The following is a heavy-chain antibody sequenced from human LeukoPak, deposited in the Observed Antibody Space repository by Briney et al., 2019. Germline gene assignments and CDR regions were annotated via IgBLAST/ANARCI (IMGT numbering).Heavy chain of an antibody. J-gene: IGHJ3*02. D-gene: IGHD1-1*01. CDR2: IYYSGST. V-gene: IGHV4-59*01. Sequence: PSQTLSLTCTVSGDSISSYYWSWIQQPPGKGLEWIGYIYYSGSTNYNPSLKSRVTISVDTSKNQFSLKLSSVTAADTAVYYCARDATTLTRGAFDIWGQGTMVTVSS. CDR3: ARDATTLTRGAFDI. CDR1: GDSISSYY.